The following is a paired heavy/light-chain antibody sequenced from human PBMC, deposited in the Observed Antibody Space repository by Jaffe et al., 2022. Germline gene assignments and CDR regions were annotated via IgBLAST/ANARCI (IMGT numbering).Light chain of an antibody. CDR1: NIGSKS. CDR2: DDS. CDR3: QVWDSSSEHV. J-gene: IGLJ1*01. Sequence: SYVLTQPPSVSVAPGQTARITCGGNNIGSKSVHWYQQKPGQAPVLVVYDDSDRPSGIPERFSGSNSGNTATLTISRVEAGDEADYYCQVWDSSSEHVFGTGTKVTVL. V-gene: IGLV3-21*02.
Heavy chain of an antibody. D-gene: IGHD3-22*01. V-gene: IGHV4-38-2*01. CDR1: GYSISSGYY. CDR2: IYHSGST. CDR3: AREYYYDSSGYYLLLSRPYYFDY. Sequence: QVQLQESGPGLVKPSETLSLTCAVSGYSISSGYYWGWIRQPPGKGLEWIGSIYHSGSTYYNPSLKSRVTISVDTSKNQFSLKLSSVTAADTAVYYCAREYYYDSSGYYLLLSRPYYFDYWGQGTLVTVSS. J-gene: IGHJ4*02.